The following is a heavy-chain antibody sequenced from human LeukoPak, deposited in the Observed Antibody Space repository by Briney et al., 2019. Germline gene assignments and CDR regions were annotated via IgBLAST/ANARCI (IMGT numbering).Heavy chain of an antibody. D-gene: IGHD3-3*01. CDR3: ARGEEYYDFWSGYHLYYFDY. CDR2: MNPNSGNT. V-gene: IGHV1-8*01. J-gene: IGHJ4*02. CDR1: GYAFTSYD. Sequence: ASVKVSCKAFGYAFTSYDINWVRQATGQGLEWMGWMNPNSGNTGYAQKFQGRVTMTRNTSISTAYMELSSLRSEDTAVYYCARGEEYYDFWSGYHLYYFDYWGQGTLVTVSS.